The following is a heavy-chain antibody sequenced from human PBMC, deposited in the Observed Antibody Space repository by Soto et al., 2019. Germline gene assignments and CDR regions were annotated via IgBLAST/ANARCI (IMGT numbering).Heavy chain of an antibody. CDR2: INPYNGNT. Sequence: ASVKVSCRASGYTFTNNGVSWVRQALGQGLEWMGWINPYNGNTNYAQKLQGRVTMTTDSSTSTAYMELRSLRSDDTAVYYCARDSRYCSGTRCYGGFDYWGQGTLVTVSS. J-gene: IGHJ4*02. V-gene: IGHV1-18*01. CDR3: ARDSRYCSGTRCYGGFDY. CDR1: GYTFTNNG. D-gene: IGHD2-2*01.